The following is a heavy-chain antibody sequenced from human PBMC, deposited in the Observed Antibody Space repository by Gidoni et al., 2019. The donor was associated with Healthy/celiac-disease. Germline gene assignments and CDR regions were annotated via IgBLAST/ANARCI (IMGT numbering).Heavy chain of an antibody. CDR3: ARGSGYYYYYGMDV. Sequence: QVQLQQWGAGLLKPSEPLSLTCAVYGGSFSGYYWSWIRQPPGKGLEWIGEINHSGSTNYNPSLKSRVTISVDTSKNQFSLKLSSVTAADTAVYYCARGSGYYYYYGMDVWGQGTTVTVSS. J-gene: IGHJ6*02. CDR2: INHSGST. V-gene: IGHV4-34*01. CDR1: GGSFSGYY. D-gene: IGHD5-12*01.